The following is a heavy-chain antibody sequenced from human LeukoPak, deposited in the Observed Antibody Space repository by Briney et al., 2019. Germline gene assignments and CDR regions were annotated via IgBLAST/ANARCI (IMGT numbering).Heavy chain of an antibody. CDR1: GGSISSYY. CDR2: IYYSGST. J-gene: IGHJ4*02. CDR3: ARVDGYSGYAPADYFDY. D-gene: IGHD5-12*01. Sequence: PSETLSLTCTVSGGSISSYYWSWIRQPPEKGLEWIGYIYYSGSTNYNPSLKSRVTMSVDTSKNQFSLKLSSVTAADTAVYYCARVDGYSGYAPADYFDYWGQGTLVTVSS. V-gene: IGHV4-59*01.